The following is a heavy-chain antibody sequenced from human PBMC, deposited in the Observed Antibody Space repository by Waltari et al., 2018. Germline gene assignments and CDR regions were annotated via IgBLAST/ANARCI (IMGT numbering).Heavy chain of an antibody. D-gene: IGHD4-17*01. V-gene: IGHV3-48*04. J-gene: IGHJ3*02. CDR3: ARDSSVLTTVAFDI. Sequence: EVQLVESGGGLVQPGGSLRLSCAASGFTFSSYSMNWVRQAPGKGLEWVSYISSSSTIYYADSVKGRFTISRDNAKNSLYLQMNSLRAEDTAVYYCARDSSVLTTVAFDIWGQGTMVTVSS. CDR2: ISSSSTI. CDR1: GFTFSSYS.